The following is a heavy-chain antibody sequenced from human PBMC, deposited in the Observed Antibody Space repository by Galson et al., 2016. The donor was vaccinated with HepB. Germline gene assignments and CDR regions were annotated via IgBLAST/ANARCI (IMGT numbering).Heavy chain of an antibody. CDR3: AAAGAIGTTGYYYYGMDV. CDR2: IVVGSGNR. V-gene: IGHV1-58*01. J-gene: IGHJ6*02. D-gene: IGHD1-1*01. Sequence: SVKVSCKASGFTFTSSAVQWVRQARGQRLEWIGWIVVGSGNRKYAQKFQERVTITRDMSTSTACMELSSLRSEDTAVYYCAAAGAIGTTGYYYYGMDVWGQGTTVTVSS. CDR1: GFTFTSSA.